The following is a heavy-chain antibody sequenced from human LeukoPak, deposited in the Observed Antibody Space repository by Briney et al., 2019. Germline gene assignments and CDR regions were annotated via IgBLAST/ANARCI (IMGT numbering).Heavy chain of an antibody. V-gene: IGHV1-18*01. CDR1: GYTFTSYG. CDR3: ARDLTARGSFDY. D-gene: IGHD3-16*01. J-gene: IGHJ4*02. CDR2: ISAYNGNT. Sequence: ASVKVSCKASGYTFTSYGISWVRQAPGQGLEWMGWISAYNGNTNYAQKLQGRVTMTTDTSTSTAYMELRSLRSDDAAVYYCARDLTARGSFDYWGQGILVSVSS.